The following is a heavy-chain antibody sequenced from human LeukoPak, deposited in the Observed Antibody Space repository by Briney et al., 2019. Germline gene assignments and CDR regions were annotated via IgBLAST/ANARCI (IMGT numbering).Heavy chain of an antibody. V-gene: IGHV4-39*07. D-gene: IGHD1-1*01. CDR1: GGSISSSSYY. Sequence: TSETLSLTCTVSGGSISSSSYYWGWIRQPPGKGLEWIGSIYYSGSTYYNPSLKSRVTISVDTSKNQFSLKLSSVTAADTAVYHCARVSRLDSRYYYYMDVWGKGTTVTVSS. CDR3: ARVSRLDSRYYYYMDV. CDR2: IYYSGST. J-gene: IGHJ6*03.